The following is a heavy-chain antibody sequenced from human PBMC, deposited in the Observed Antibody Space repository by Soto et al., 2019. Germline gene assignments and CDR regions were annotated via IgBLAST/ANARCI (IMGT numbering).Heavy chain of an antibody. Sequence: SETLSITCAVYGGSFSGYYWTWIRQPPGTGLEWIGEINHSGSTNYNPSLKSRVTVSVDTSKNQFSLKLTSVTAADTAVYYCASDKITGLFDYWGQGTLVTVSS. CDR1: GGSFSGYY. D-gene: IGHD2-8*02. CDR2: INHSGST. V-gene: IGHV4-34*01. J-gene: IGHJ4*02. CDR3: ASDKITGLFDY.